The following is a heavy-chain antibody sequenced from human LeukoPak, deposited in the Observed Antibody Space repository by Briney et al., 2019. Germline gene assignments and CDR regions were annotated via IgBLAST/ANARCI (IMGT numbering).Heavy chain of an antibody. V-gene: IGHV4-30-4*01. Sequence: SETLSLTCTVSGGSINSGDYYWNWIRQPPGKALEWVGYIYYSGNTIYNPSLESRVTISLDTSKNQFSLKLSSVTAADTAVYYCARELESGNFDYWGQGTLVTVSS. D-gene: IGHD1-1*01. CDR3: ARELESGNFDY. CDR1: GGSINSGDYY. CDR2: IYYSGNT. J-gene: IGHJ4*02.